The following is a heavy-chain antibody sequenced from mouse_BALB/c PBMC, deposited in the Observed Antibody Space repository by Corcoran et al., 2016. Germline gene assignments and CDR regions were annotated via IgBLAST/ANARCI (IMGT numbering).Heavy chain of an antibody. D-gene: IGHD1-1*01. CDR2: INPYNDGT. J-gene: IGHJ3*01. CDR1: GYTFTSYV. CDR3: ARPFITTVVAPAY. V-gene: IGHV1S136*01. Sequence: EVQLQQSGPELVKPGASVKMSCKASGYTFTSYVMHWVKQKPGQGLEWIGYINPYNDGTKYNEKFKGKATLTSDKSSSTAYMELSSLTSEDSAVYYCARPFITTVVAPAYWGQGTLVTVSA.